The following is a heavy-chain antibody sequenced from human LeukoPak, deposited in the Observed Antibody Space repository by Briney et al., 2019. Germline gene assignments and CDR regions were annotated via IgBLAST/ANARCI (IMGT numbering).Heavy chain of an antibody. V-gene: IGHV3-48*01. CDR1: GFTFSSYG. CDR2: ISSSSSTI. D-gene: IGHD6-13*01. CDR3: ARDSAAAGTWWFDP. Sequence: GGSLRLSCAASGFTFSSYGMHWVRQAPGKGLEWVSYISSSSSTIYYADSVRGRFTISRDNAKNSVYLQMNSLRAEDTAVYYCARDSAAAGTWWFDPWGQGTLVTVSS. J-gene: IGHJ5*02.